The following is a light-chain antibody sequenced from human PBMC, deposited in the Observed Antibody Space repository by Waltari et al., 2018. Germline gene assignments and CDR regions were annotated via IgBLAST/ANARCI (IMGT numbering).Light chain of an antibody. J-gene: IGKJ1*01. CDR1: QSISSY. Sequence: DIQMTQSPSSLSASVGDRVTITCRASQSISSYLNWYQQKPGKAPKLLIYAASSLRSGVPSRFSGSGSGTDFTLTISSLQPEDFATYYCQQSYSRPRTFGQGTKVEIK. CDR3: QQSYSRPRT. V-gene: IGKV1-39*01. CDR2: AAS.